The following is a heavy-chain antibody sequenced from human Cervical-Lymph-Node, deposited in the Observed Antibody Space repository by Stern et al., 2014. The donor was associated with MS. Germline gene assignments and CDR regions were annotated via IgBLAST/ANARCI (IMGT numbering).Heavy chain of an antibody. Sequence: EVQLVESGGGLVKPGGSLRLSCAASGFTFSSYSMNWVRQAPGKGLAWVSSISSSSSYIYYADSVKGRFTISRDNAKNTLYLQMNSLRAEDTAVYYCARDQGAYCGGDCYKGPLDYWGQGTLVTVSS. CDR1: GFTFSSYS. V-gene: IGHV3-21*01. CDR2: ISSSSSYI. J-gene: IGHJ4*02. D-gene: IGHD2-21*02. CDR3: ARDQGAYCGGDCYKGPLDY.